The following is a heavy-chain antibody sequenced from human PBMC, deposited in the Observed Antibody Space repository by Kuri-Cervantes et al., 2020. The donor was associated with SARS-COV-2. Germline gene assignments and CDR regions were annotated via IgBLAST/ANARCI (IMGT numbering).Heavy chain of an antibody. CDR3: ARGGYSSSWYGVSGWFDP. V-gene: IGHV4-59*02. D-gene: IGHD6-13*01. J-gene: IGHJ5*02. CDR2: IYYSGST. CDR1: GVSVSSHY. Sequence: GSLRLSCTVSGVSVSSHYWSWIRQPPGRGLEWIGYIYYSGSTNYNPSLKGRVIISVDTSKNQFSLNVSSVTAADTAVYYCARGGYSSSWYGVSGWFDPWGQGTLVTVSS.